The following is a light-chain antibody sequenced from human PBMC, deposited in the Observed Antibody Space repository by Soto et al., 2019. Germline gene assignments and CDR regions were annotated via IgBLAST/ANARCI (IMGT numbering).Light chain of an antibody. Sequence: DIQMTQSPSSLSASVGDTVTITCRASQCINDFLAWFQQKPGKAPKYLISAASSLQSGVPSKFSGSGSDRDFTLTISSLQPEDSATYYCQQYRSYPVTFGGGTKVEIK. CDR3: QQYRSYPVT. J-gene: IGKJ4*01. CDR1: QCINDF. CDR2: AAS. V-gene: IGKV1-16*02.